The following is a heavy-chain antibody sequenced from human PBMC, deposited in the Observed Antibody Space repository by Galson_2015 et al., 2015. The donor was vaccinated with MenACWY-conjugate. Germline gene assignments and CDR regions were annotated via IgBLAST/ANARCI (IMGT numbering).Heavy chain of an antibody. CDR3: AKSRGASFYFDS. J-gene: IGHJ4*02. CDR1: GFIFNTYW. V-gene: IGHV3-74*01. CDR2: INPGGSST. Sequence: SLRLSCAASGFIFNTYWMHWVRQAPGKGLVWVSRINPGGSSTTYADSVKDRFTISRDSAKNTLYLQMNSLRPEDTAVFYCAKSRGASFYFDSWGQGTLVTDSS. D-gene: IGHD1-26*01.